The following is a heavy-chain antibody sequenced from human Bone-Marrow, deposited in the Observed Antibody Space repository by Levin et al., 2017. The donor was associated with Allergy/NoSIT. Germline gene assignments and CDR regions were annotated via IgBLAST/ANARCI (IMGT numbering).Heavy chain of an antibody. J-gene: IGHJ4*02. Sequence: PGGSLRLSCAASGFSFWHYTMNWVRQAPGKGLEWVSCISSSGDSTYYADSVKGRFTISRDNAKNSLYLQLNRLGDEDTALYYCARDPARGYYDSSGYSGDHWGQGTLVTVSS. CDR1: GFSFWHYT. CDR3: ARDPARGYYDSSGYSGDH. D-gene: IGHD3-22*01. CDR2: ISSSGDST. V-gene: IGHV3-48*02.